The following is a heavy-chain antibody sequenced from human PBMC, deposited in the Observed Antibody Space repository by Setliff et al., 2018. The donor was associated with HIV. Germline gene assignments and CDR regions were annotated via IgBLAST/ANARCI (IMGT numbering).Heavy chain of an antibody. Sequence: ASVKVSCKASGGNFSTYGISWVRQAPGQGLEWMGGIIPLFNTSNYARKLQGRVTITADESTSTAYMELSSLRSEDSAVYYCARDRFCSRGSCYEPNWFDPWGQGTLVTVSS. CDR3: ARDRFCSRGSCYEPNWFDP. CDR2: IIPLFNTS. J-gene: IGHJ5*02. V-gene: IGHV1-69*13. D-gene: IGHD2-15*01. CDR1: GGNFSTYG.